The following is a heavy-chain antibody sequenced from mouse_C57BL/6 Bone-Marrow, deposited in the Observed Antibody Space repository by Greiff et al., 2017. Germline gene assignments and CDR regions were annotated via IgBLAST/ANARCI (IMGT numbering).Heavy chain of an antibody. V-gene: IGHV14-1*01. CDR2: IDPEDGDT. J-gene: IGHJ4*01. CDR3: TTGDYYGSSKYYYAMDY. CDR1: GFNIKDYY. Sequence: VQLKQSGAELVRPGASVKLSCTASGFNIKDYYMHWVKQRPEPGLEWIGRIDPEDGDTEYAPKFQGKATMTADTSSNTAYLQLSSLTSEDTAFYYCTTGDYYGSSKYYYAMDYWGQGTSVTVSS. D-gene: IGHD1-1*01.